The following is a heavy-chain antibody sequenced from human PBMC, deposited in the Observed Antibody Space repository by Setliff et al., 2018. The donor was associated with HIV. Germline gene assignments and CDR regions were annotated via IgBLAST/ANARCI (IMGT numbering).Heavy chain of an antibody. CDR2: INHTGST. CDR1: GGSFSGYY. CDR3: ARGVARQVVIDRWFDP. V-gene: IGHV4-34*01. Sequence: SETLSLTCAVYGGSFSGYYWSWIRQPPGKGLEWIGEINHTGSTNYNPSLKSRVTISVDTSKNQFSLKLTSVTAADTAVYYCARGVARQVVIDRWFDPWGQGTPVTVSS. D-gene: IGHD2-21*01. J-gene: IGHJ5*02.